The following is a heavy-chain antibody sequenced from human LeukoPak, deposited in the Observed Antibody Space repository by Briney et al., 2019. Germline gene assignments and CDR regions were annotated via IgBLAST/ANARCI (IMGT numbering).Heavy chain of an antibody. CDR3: ARDYSSGWYRGSNFDY. V-gene: IGHV1-2*02. CDR2: INPNSGGT. J-gene: IGHJ4*02. CDR1: GYTFTGYY. Sequence: ASVKVSCKASGYTFTGYYMHWVRQAPGQGLEWMGWINPNSGGTNYAQKFQGRVTMTRDTSISTAYMELSRLRSDDTAVYYCARDYSSGWYRGSNFDYWGQGPLVTVSS. D-gene: IGHD6-19*01.